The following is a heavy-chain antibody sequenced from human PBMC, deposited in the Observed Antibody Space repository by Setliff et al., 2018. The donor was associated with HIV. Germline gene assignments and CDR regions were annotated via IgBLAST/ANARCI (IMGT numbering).Heavy chain of an antibody. J-gene: IGHJ4*02. CDR1: GFTFSNAW. Sequence: PGGSLRLSCAASGFTFSNAWMTWVRRARGKGLEWVGHFKSKADGGTTDYAAPVKGRFSISRDDSKNTLYLQMNSLKTEDTAVYYCTTGLFDRRPYSDWGQGTLVTVSS. CDR2: FKSKADGGTT. V-gene: IGHV3-15*01. CDR3: TTGLFDRRPYSD. D-gene: IGHD3-22*01.